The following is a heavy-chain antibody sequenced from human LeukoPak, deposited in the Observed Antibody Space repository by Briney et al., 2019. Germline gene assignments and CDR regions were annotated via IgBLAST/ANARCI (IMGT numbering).Heavy chain of an antibody. CDR1: GGSISSSSYY. V-gene: IGHV4-39*07. J-gene: IGHJ6*03. D-gene: IGHD3-10*01. CDR2: IYYSGST. Sequence: SSETLSLTCTVSGGSISSSSYYWGWIRQPPGKGLEWIGSIYYSGSTYYNPSLKSRVTISVDTSKNQFSLKLSSVTAADTAVYYCALERYIPTLAFGPGPTYYMDVWGKGTTVTVSS. CDR3: ALERYIPTLAFGPGPTYYMDV.